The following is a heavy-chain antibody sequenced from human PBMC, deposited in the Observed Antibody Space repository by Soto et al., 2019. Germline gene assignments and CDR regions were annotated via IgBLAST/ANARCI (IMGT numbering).Heavy chain of an antibody. CDR1: GYTFTNYD. Sequence: GSSGKVSCKASGYTFTNYDINWVRQATGQGLEWMGWMNPSSGNTGYVQKFQGRVTMTRNTSTSTAYMELTSLTSDDTAVYYCARTRLCGGDCYSAYYFDLWG. CDR3: ARTRLCGGDCYSAYYFDL. V-gene: IGHV1-8*01. CDR2: MNPSSGNT. D-gene: IGHD2-21*02. J-gene: IGHJ4*01.